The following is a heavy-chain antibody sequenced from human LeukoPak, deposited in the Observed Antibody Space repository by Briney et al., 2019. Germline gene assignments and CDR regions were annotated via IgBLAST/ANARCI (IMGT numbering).Heavy chain of an antibody. D-gene: IGHD2-15*01. Sequence: PGGSLRLSCAASGFTFSSYAMSWVRQAPGKGLEWVSSISATGGSTIYADSVKGRFLISRDNSKNTLYLQMNSLRAEDTAVYFCAKRVGSWYSEYYFDFWGQGTLVTVSS. CDR2: ISATGGST. CDR1: GFTFSSYA. CDR3: AKRVGSWYSEYYFDF. V-gene: IGHV3-23*01. J-gene: IGHJ4*02.